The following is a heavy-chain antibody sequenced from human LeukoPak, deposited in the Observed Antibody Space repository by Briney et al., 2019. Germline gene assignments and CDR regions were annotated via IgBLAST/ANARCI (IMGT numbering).Heavy chain of an antibody. J-gene: IGHJ4*02. CDR3: ARWGELGVDY. CDR1: GGTFSSYA. CDR2: IIPILGIA. D-gene: IGHD1-26*01. V-gene: IGHV1-69*04. Sequence: SVKVSCKASGGTFSSYAISWVRQAPGQGLEWMGRIIPILGIANYAQKFQGRVTITADKSTSTAYMELSSLRSEDTAVYHCARWGELGVDYWGQGTLVTVSS.